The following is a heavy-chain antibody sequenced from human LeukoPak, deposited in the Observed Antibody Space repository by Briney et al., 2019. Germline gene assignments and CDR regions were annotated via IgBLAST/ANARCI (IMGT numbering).Heavy chain of an antibody. CDR1: GGSISSSNW. J-gene: IGHJ5*02. D-gene: IGHD3-10*01. CDR3: ARDTMVRGVIIRWFDP. Sequence: SETLSLTCAVSGGSISSSNWWSWVRQPPGKGLEWIGEIYHSGSTNYNPSLKSRVTISVDKSKNQFPLKLSSVTAADTAVYYCARDTMVRGVIIRWFDPWGQGTLVTVSS. CDR2: IYHSGST. V-gene: IGHV4-4*02.